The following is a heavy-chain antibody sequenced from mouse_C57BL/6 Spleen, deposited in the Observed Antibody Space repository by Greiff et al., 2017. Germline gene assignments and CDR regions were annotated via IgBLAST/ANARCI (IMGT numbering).Heavy chain of an antibody. CDR1: GFTFSSYG. V-gene: IGHV5-6*01. CDR2: ISSGGSYT. CDR3: ARQGGSSAYYAMDY. Sequence: EVKLVESGGDLVKPGGSLKLSCAASGFTFSSYGMSWVRQTPDKRLEWVATISSGGSYTYYPDSVKGRFTISRDTAKNTLYLQMSSLKSEDTAMYYCARQGGSSAYYAMDYWGQGTSVTVSS. J-gene: IGHJ4*01. D-gene: IGHD1-1*01.